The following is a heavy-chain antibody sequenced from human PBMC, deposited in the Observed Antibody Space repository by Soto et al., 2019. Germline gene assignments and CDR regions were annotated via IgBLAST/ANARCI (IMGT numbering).Heavy chain of an antibody. D-gene: IGHD1-1*01. V-gene: IGHV4-30-4*01. Sequence: KPSETLSLTCTVSGGSISSGDYYWSWIRQPPGKGLEWIGYIYYSGSTYYNPSLKSRVTISVDTSKNQFSLKLSSVTAADTAVYYCARVAGTGGWFDPWGQGTLVTVSS. CDR3: ARVAGTGGWFDP. CDR1: GGSISSGDYY. CDR2: IYYSGST. J-gene: IGHJ5*02.